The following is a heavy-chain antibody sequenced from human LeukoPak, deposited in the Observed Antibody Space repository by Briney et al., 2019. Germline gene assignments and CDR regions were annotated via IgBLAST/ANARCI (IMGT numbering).Heavy chain of an antibody. D-gene: IGHD4-17*01. CDR3: TIDTVTTMFDY. Sequence: WGSLRLSCAASGFTFSSYWMSWVRQAPGKGLEWVANIKQDGSEKYYVDSVKGRFTISRDNSKNTLYLQMNSLRAEDTAVYYCTIDTVTTMFDYWGQGTLVTVSS. V-gene: IGHV3-7*03. CDR2: IKQDGSEK. J-gene: IGHJ4*02. CDR1: GFTFSSYW.